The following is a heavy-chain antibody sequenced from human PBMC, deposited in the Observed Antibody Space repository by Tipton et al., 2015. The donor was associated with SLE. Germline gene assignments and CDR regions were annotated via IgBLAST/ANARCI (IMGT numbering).Heavy chain of an antibody. CDR3: ATEGDRDAFDI. V-gene: IGHV4-31*03. CDR2: IYYSGST. D-gene: IGHD2-21*02. CDR1: GGSISSGGYY. J-gene: IGHJ3*02. Sequence: TLSLTCTVSGGSISSGGYYWSWIRQHPGKGLEWIGYIYYSGSTYYNPSLKSRVTISVDTSKNQFSLKLSSVTAADTAVYYCATEGDRDAFDIWGQGTMVTVSS.